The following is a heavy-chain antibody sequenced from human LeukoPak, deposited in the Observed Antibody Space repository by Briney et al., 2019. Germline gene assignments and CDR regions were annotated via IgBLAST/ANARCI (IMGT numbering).Heavy chain of an antibody. J-gene: IGHJ4*02. CDR3: AREEDSSGYYPTNFDY. CDR2: ISAYNGNT. Sequence: ASVKVSCKASGYTFTSYGISWVRQAPGQGLEWMGWISAYNGNTNYAQKLQGRVTTTTDTSTSTAYMELRSLRSDDTAVYYCAREEDSSGYYPTNFDYWGQGTLVTVFS. CDR1: GYTFTSYG. D-gene: IGHD3-22*01. V-gene: IGHV1-18*01.